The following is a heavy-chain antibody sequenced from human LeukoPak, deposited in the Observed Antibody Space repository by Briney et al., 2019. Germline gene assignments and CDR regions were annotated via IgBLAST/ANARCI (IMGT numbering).Heavy chain of an antibody. Sequence: GGSLRLSCAASRFTFSSYAMSWVRQAPGKGLEWVSGISASGGSTYYADSVKGRFTISRDNSKNTVHLQMNSLTAEDTAIYYCARFPLVTTLHYWYFDLWGRGTQVIVSS. CDR3: ARFPLVTTLHYWYFDL. D-gene: IGHD4-17*01. CDR1: RFTFSSYA. J-gene: IGHJ2*01. V-gene: IGHV3-23*01. CDR2: ISASGGST.